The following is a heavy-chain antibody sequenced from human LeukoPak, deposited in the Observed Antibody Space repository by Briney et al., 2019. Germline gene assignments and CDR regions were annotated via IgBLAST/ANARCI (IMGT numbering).Heavy chain of an antibody. CDR1: GFTFSSYS. J-gene: IGHJ4*02. Sequence: PGGSLKLSCAASGFTFSSYSMNWVRQAPGKGLEWVSYISSSSSTIYYADSVKGRFTISRDNAKNSLYLQMNSLRAEDTAVYYCASYTDEYSGSYSLDYWGQGTLVTVSS. D-gene: IGHD1-26*01. CDR2: ISSSSSTI. V-gene: IGHV3-48*04. CDR3: ASYTDEYSGSYSLDY.